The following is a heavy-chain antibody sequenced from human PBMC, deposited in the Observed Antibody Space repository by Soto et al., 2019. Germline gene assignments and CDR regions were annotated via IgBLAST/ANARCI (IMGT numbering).Heavy chain of an antibody. D-gene: IGHD3-9*01. J-gene: IGHJ3*02. CDR1: GGSISSYY. V-gene: IGHV4-59*01. Sequence: LSLTCTVSGGSISSYYWSWIRQPPGKGLEWIGYIYYSGSTNYNPSLKSRVTISVDTSKNQFSLKLSSVTAADTAVYYCARVLTGYYRGAFDIWGQGTMVTVSS. CDR2: IYYSGST. CDR3: ARVLTGYYRGAFDI.